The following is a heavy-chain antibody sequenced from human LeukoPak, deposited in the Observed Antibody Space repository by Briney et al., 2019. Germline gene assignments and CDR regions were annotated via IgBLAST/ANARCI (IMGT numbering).Heavy chain of an antibody. V-gene: IGHV3-53*01. CDR1: GFTVNNNR. J-gene: IGHJ1*01. CDR2: TYSGGTT. D-gene: IGHD7-27*01. CDR3: ARERSGAYPEH. Sequence: GESLKISCKGSGFTVNNNRMGWVRQAPGKGLEWVSITYSGGTTYYADSVRGRFTISRDDSKNTLYLQMNSLTAEDTAVYYCARERSGAYPEHWGQGTLVTVSS.